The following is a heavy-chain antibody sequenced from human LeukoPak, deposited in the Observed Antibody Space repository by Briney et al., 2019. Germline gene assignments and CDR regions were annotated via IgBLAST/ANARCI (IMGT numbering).Heavy chain of an antibody. V-gene: IGHV3-23*01. J-gene: IGHJ6*02. D-gene: IGHD2-15*01. CDR1: GFTFSSYA. CDR3: AKEGRYFYGLDV. Sequence: GGSLRLSCAASGFTFSSYAMNWVGQAPGKGLEWVSTISGTGGSTYYADSVKGRFTISRDNSKNTLFLQMNSLRAEDTAVYYCAKEGRYFYGLDVWGQGTTVTVSS. CDR2: ISGTGGST.